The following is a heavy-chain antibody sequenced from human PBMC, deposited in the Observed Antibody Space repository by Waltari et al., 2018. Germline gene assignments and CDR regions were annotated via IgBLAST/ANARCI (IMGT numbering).Heavy chain of an antibody. CDR2: ISSSSSTI. Sequence: EVQLVESGGGLVQPGGSLRLSCAASGLTFSSYSLNWVRQAPGKGLEWVSYISSSSSTIYYADAVKGRFTISRDNAKNSLYLQMNSLRAEDTAVYYCARGKRVGDAFDIWGQGTMVTVSS. J-gene: IGHJ3*02. D-gene: IGHD1-1*01. CDR1: GLTFSSYS. CDR3: ARGKRVGDAFDI. V-gene: IGHV3-48*01.